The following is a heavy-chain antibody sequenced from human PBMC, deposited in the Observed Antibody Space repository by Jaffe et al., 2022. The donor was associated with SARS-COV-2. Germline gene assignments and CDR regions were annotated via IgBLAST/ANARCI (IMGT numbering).Heavy chain of an antibody. Sequence: EVQLVESGGGLVQPGGSLRLSCAASGFTFSSYWMHWVRQAPGKGLVWVSRINSDGSSTSYADSVKGRFTISRDNAKNTLYLQMNSLRAEDTAVYYCASLWALGDCGGDCDDAFDIWGQGTMVTVSS. CDR3: ASLWALGDCGGDCDDAFDI. CDR2: INSDGSST. CDR1: GFTFSSYW. J-gene: IGHJ3*02. D-gene: IGHD2-21*02. V-gene: IGHV3-74*01.